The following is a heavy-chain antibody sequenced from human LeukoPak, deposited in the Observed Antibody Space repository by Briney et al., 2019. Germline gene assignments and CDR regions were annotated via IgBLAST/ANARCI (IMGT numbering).Heavy chain of an antibody. J-gene: IGHJ4*02. CDR3: ARGGGPSDTAMAGY. Sequence: SETLSLTCTVSGGSISSSSYYWGWIRQPPGKGLEWIGSIYYSGSTYYNPSLKSRVTISVDTSKNQFSLKLSSVTAADTAVYYCARGGGPSDTAMAGYWGQGTLVTVSS. D-gene: IGHD5-18*01. CDR2: IYYSGST. CDR1: GGSISSSSYY. V-gene: IGHV4-39*07.